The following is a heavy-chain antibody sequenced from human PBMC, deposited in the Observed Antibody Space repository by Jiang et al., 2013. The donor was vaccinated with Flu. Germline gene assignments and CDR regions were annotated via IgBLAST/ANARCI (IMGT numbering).Heavy chain of an antibody. CDR3: ARQPIVVSHNADWFDP. D-gene: IGHD3-22*01. J-gene: IGHJ5*02. CDR1: GGSISTTNYY. V-gene: IGHV4-39*01. Sequence: TCTVSGGSISTTNYYWAWVRQSPGKGLEWIGVIYYTGSTHYNPSLKSRVTLSVDTSKNQFSLILTSVTAADTAVYYCARQPIVVSHNADWFDPWGQGTLVTVSS. CDR2: IYYTGST.